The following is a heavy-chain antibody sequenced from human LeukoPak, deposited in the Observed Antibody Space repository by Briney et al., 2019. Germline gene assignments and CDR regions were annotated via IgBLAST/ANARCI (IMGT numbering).Heavy chain of an antibody. Sequence: GGSLRLSCAASGFTVSSNYMSWVRQAPGKGLEWVSVIYSGGSTYYADSVKGRFTISRDNAKNSLYLQMNSLRAEDTAVYYCAREEIGGYAFDYWGQGTLVTVSS. J-gene: IGHJ4*02. CDR3: AREEIGGYAFDY. CDR1: GFTVSSNY. V-gene: IGHV3-53*01. CDR2: IYSGGST. D-gene: IGHD5-12*01.